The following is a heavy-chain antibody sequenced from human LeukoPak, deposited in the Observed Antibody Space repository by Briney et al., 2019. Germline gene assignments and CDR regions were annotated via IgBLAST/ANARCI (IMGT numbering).Heavy chain of an antibody. CDR3: ARISSDSISYYDH. CDR1: GFTFSHCG. D-gene: IGHD3-22*01. V-gene: IGHV3-74*01. Sequence: PGGSLRLSCATSGFTFSHCGMHWVRQAPGKGLVWVSRINSEGSTISYADSVKGRFTISRDNAKNTLFLQMNSLRAEDTAVYYCARISSDSISYYDHWGQGTLVTVSS. CDR2: INSEGSTI. J-gene: IGHJ4*02.